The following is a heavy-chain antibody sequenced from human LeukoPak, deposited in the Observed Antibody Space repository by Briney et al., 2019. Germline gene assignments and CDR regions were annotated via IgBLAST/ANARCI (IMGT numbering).Heavy chain of an antibody. J-gene: IGHJ5*02. Sequence: PGGSLRLSCSASGFTYGSYGMSWVRQAPGKGLEWVSAISGGGSTYYADSVKGRFTISRDNSKNTLYLQMNSLRAEDTAVYYCAKDRTGRITGTFDPWGQGTLVTVSS. CDR2: ISGGGST. CDR1: GFTYGSYG. D-gene: IGHD1-7*01. CDR3: AKDRTGRITGTFDP. V-gene: IGHV3-23*01.